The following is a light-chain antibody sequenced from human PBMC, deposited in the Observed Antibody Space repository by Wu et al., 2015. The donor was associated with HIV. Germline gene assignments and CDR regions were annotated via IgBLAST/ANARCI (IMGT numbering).Light chain of an antibody. Sequence: EIVLTQSPATLSLSPGERATLSCRASQSVSSYLAWYQQKPGRAPRLLIYDASNRATGIPARFSGSGSGTDFTLTISSLEPEDFAVYYCQQRSNWPPGPTFGPGTKVDIK. V-gene: IGKV3-11*01. CDR1: QSVSSY. J-gene: IGKJ3*01. CDR3: QQRSNWPPGPT. CDR2: DAS.